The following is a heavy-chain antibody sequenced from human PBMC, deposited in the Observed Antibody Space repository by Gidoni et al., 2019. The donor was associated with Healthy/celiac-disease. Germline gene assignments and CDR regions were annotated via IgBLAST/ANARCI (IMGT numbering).Heavy chain of an antibody. J-gene: IGHJ6*02. Sequence: QLQLQEPGTGLVKPSETLSLTCTVSGGSISSSSYYWGWNRQPQGKGLEWIGSIYYSGSTYYNPSLKSRVTISVDTSKNQFSLKLSSVTAADTAVYYCARDLPPDFWSGSPDYYGMDVWGQGTTVTVSS. CDR3: ARDLPPDFWSGSPDYYGMDV. CDR1: GGSISSSSYY. V-gene: IGHV4-39*07. D-gene: IGHD3-3*01. CDR2: IYYSGST.